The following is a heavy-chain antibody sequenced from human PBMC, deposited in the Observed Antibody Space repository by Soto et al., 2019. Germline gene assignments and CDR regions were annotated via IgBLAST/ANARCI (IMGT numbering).Heavy chain of an antibody. Sequence: QVQLVQSGGEVKKPGASVTVSCKASGYTFINYHITWVRQAPGQGLEWMAWMNTYNGMTDYAQRFQGRVTVTRDTSPSTAYMELRNQGSDDTAVYFCAKSPRGDMATDWGQGTLVTVSS. CDR2: MNTYNGMT. J-gene: IGHJ4*02. CDR3: AKSPRGDMATD. D-gene: IGHD5-12*01. V-gene: IGHV1-18*01. CDR1: GYTFINYH.